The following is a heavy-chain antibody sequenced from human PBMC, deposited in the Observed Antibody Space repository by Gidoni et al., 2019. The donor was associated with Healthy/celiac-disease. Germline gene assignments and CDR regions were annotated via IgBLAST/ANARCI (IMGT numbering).Heavy chain of an antibody. CDR2: ISSSSSYI. CDR3: AREKEIVVVITDYYGMDV. CDR1: GFTFSSYS. D-gene: IGHD3-22*01. V-gene: IGHV3-21*06. Sequence: ELQLVESGGGLVKPGGSLRLSCAAPGFTFSSYSMNWVRQAPGEGLEWVSSISSSSSYIYYADSVKGRFTISRDNAKNSLYLQMNSLRAEDTAVYYCAREKEIVVVITDYYGMDVWGQGTTVTVSS. J-gene: IGHJ6*02.